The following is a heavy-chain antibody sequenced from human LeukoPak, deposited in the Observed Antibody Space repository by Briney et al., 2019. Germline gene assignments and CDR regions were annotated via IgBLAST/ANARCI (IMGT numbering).Heavy chain of an antibody. J-gene: IGHJ4*02. Sequence: GGSLRLSCAASGFTFSSHAMHWVRQAPGKGLEYVSAISSNGGSTYYANSVKGRFTISRDNSKNTLYLQMGSLRAEDMAVYYCAREAYYGDGGADYWGQGTLVTVSS. D-gene: IGHD4-17*01. CDR3: AREAYYGDGGADY. V-gene: IGHV3-64*01. CDR2: ISSNGGST. CDR1: GFTFSSHA.